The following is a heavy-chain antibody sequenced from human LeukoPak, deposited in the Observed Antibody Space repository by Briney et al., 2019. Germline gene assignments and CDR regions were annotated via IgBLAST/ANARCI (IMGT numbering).Heavy chain of an antibody. D-gene: IGHD6-19*01. Sequence: GRSLRLSCAASAFPFSSYGMHWVRQAPGKGLEWVAVIWHDGSHKYYADSVTGRFTISRDSSKNTLYLQMNSLRAEDTAIYYCASGVYSSGWYLDYWGQGTLVTVSS. J-gene: IGHJ4*02. CDR3: ASGVYSSGWYLDY. CDR2: IWHDGSHK. V-gene: IGHV3-33*01. CDR1: AFPFSSYG.